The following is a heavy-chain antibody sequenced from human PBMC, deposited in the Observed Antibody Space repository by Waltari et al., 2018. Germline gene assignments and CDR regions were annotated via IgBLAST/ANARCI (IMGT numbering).Heavy chain of an antibody. CDR3: ARHSSWIQLWFFDY. D-gene: IGHD5-18*01. V-gene: IGHV4-39*07. Sequence: QLQLQESGPGLVKPSETLSLTCTVSGGSISSSSYYWGWICQPPGKGLEWIGSIYYSGSTYYNPSLKSRVTISVDTSKNQFSLKLSSVTAADTAVYYCARHSSWIQLWFFDYWGQGTLVTVSS. CDR1: GGSISSSSYY. CDR2: IYYSGST. J-gene: IGHJ4*02.